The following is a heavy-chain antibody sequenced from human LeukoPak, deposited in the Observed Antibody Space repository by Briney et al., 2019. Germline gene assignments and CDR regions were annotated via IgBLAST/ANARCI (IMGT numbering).Heavy chain of an antibody. CDR1: GGSINSGY. CDR3: ARSASGTSRSAFDT. CDR2: LYPSGST. Sequence: SETLSLTCSVSGGSINSGYWSWIRQPPGKGLEWIGLLYPSGSTNYNPSLKSRVTISVDTSKSQFSLQLSSVTAADTALYYCARSASGTSRSAFDTWGQGTMVTVSS. J-gene: IGHJ3*02. V-gene: IGHV4-59*01.